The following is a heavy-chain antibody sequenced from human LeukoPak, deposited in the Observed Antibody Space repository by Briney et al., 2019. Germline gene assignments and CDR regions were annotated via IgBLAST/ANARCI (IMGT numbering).Heavy chain of an antibody. CDR1: GGSFSGYY. Sequence: SETLSLTCAVYGGSFSGYYWSWIRQPPGKGLEWIGEINHSGSTNYNPSLKSRVTISVDTSKNQFSLKLSSVTAADAAVYYCARVETYAFDIWGQGTMVTVSS. J-gene: IGHJ3*02. CDR3: ARVETYAFDI. D-gene: IGHD3-3*01. V-gene: IGHV4-34*01. CDR2: INHSGST.